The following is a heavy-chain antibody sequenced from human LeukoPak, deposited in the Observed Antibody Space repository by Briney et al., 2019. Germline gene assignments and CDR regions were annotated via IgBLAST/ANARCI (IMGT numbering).Heavy chain of an antibody. CDR2: IYYSGST. J-gene: IGHJ4*02. CDR1: GGSISSGGYY. V-gene: IGHV4-31*03. D-gene: IGHD7-27*01. CDR3: AAGRRSLIGD. Sequence: SQTLSLTCTVSGGSISSGGYYWSWIRQHPGKGLEWIGYIYYSGSTYYNPSLKSRVSISVDTSKNQFSLKLSSVTAADTAVYYCAAGRRSLIGDWGQGTLVTVSS.